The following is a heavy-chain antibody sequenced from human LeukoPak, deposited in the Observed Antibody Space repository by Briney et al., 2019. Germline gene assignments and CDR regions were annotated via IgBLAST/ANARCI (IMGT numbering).Heavy chain of an antibody. CDR3: ARDSVEMATLYAFDI. Sequence: SDTLSLTCTVSGGSISSSSYYWGWIRQPPGKGLEWIGSIYYSGSTYYNPSLKSRVTISVDTSKNQFSLKLSSVTAADTAVYYCARDSVEMATLYAFDIWGQGTMVTVSS. CDR2: IYYSGST. V-gene: IGHV4-39*07. CDR1: GGSISSSSYY. D-gene: IGHD5-24*01. J-gene: IGHJ3*02.